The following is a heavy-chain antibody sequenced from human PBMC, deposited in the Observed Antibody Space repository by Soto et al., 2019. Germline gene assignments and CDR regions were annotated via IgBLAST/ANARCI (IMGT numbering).Heavy chain of an antibody. Sequence: GGSLRLSCAASGFTFRTYTMNWVRQAPGKGLEWVSGIRGFSPYTFYAESVRGRFAISRDNAKNSLYLQMNSLRAEDTAVYYCARAGRAARGYYGMDVWGQGTTVTVSS. V-gene: IGHV3-21*04. CDR1: GFTFRTYT. D-gene: IGHD6-6*01. J-gene: IGHJ6*02. CDR2: IRGFSPYT. CDR3: ARAGRAARGYYGMDV.